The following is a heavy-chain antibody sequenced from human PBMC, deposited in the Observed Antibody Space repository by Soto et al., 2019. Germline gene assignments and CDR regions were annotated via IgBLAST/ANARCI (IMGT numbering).Heavy chain of an antibody. CDR3: ARHVDYDSPGDYFDH. CDR2: IYNSGST. D-gene: IGHD5-12*01. Sequence: PSETLSLTCTVSGGSISSYYWSWIRQPPGKGLEWIGYIYNSGSTNYNPSLKRRVTMSVDTSKNQFSLKMNSVTAADTAVYFCARHVDYDSPGDYFDHWGKGSLVTVSS. V-gene: IGHV4-59*08. CDR1: GGSISSYY. J-gene: IGHJ4*02.